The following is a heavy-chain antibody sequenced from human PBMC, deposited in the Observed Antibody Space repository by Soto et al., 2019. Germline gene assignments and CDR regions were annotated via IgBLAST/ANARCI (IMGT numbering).Heavy chain of an antibody. Sequence: QVQLVQSGAEVKKPGSSVKVSCKASGGTFSSYTISWVRQAPGQGLEWMGRIIPILGIANYAQKFQGRVTITADKSTSTAYMELSSLRSEDTAVYYCARFPPTYYYDSSGYSGYWGQGTLVTVSS. CDR3: ARFPPTYYYDSSGYSGY. CDR1: GGTFSSYT. V-gene: IGHV1-69*02. CDR2: IIPILGIA. D-gene: IGHD3-22*01. J-gene: IGHJ4*02.